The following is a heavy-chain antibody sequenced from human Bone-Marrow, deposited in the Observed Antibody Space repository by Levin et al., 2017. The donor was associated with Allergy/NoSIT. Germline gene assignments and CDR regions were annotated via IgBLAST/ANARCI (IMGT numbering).Heavy chain of an antibody. CDR3: ARDDDYIWGSYPRGCAFDI. Sequence: ASVKVSCKASGYTFTSYGISWVRQAPGQGLEWMGWISAYNGNTNYAQKLQGRVTMTTDTSTSTAYMELRSLRSDDTAVYYCARDDDYIWGSYPRGCAFDIWGQGTMVTVSS. CDR2: ISAYNGNT. CDR1: GYTFTSYG. V-gene: IGHV1-18*01. J-gene: IGHJ3*02. D-gene: IGHD3-16*02.